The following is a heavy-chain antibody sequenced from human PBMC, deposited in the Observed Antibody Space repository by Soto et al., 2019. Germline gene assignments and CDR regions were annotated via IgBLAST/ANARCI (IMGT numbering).Heavy chain of an antibody. CDR2: IDPTDSFT. J-gene: IGHJ3*01. CDR3: ARPASGGSRDAFDV. V-gene: IGHV5-10-1*01. Sequence: GESLKISCKASGYKFTTFWLNWVRQTPGKGLEWLGRIDPTDSFTNYSPPFEGHVTISVDRSISSAYLQWNSLQASDTAIYYCARPASGGSRDAFDVWGQGTTVTVSS. D-gene: IGHD2-15*01. CDR1: GYKFTTFW.